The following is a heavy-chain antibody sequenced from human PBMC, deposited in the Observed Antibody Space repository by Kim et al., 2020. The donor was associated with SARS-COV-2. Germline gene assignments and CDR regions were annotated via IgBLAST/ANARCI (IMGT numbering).Heavy chain of an antibody. CDR2: ISYDGSNK. Sequence: GGSLRLSCAASGFTFSSYAMHWVRQAPGKGLEWVAVISYDGSNKYYADSVKGRFTISRDNSKNTLYLQMNSLRAEDTAVYYCAREQDAFDIWGQGTMVTVSS. CDR3: AREQDAFDI. V-gene: IGHV3-30*04. J-gene: IGHJ3*02. CDR1: GFTFSSYA.